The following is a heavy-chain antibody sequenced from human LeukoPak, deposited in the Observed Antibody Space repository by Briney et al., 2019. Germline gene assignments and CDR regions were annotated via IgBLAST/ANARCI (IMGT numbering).Heavy chain of an antibody. CDR1: GFTFSSYG. J-gene: IGHJ3*02. Sequence: PGGSLRLSCAASGFTFSSYGMHWVRQAPGKGLEWVAVIWYDGSNKYYADSVKGRFTISRDNSKNTLYLQMNSLRAEDTAVYYCAGDSDAFDIWGQGTMVTVSS. CDR2: IWYDGSNK. V-gene: IGHV3-33*01. CDR3: AGDSDAFDI.